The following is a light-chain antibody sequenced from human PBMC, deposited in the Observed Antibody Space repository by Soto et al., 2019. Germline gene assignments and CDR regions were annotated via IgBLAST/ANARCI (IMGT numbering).Light chain of an antibody. Sequence: QSALTQPASVSGSPGQSITISCTGTSSDIGGYNYVSWYQQHPGKAPKLMIYEVSYRPSGISNRFSGSKSGNTASLTISGIQAEDEGDYYCSSYTTTTTSVFGVGTKVTVL. V-gene: IGLV2-14*01. CDR1: SSDIGGYNY. CDR3: SSYTTTTTSV. J-gene: IGLJ2*01. CDR2: EVS.